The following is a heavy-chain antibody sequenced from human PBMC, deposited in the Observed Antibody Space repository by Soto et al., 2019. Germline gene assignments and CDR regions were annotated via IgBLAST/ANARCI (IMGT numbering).Heavy chain of an antibody. V-gene: IGHV3-74*01. J-gene: IGHJ4*02. CDR3: ARSSYDSSGYSKDYDF. D-gene: IGHD3-22*01. Sequence: GSLRLSCAASGFTFRNYWMHWARQAPGKGLVWVSRINSDGSTTSYADSVKGRFTISRDNAKNTLSLQMNSLRAEDTAVYFCARSSYDSSGYSKDYDFWGLGTLVTVSS. CDR2: INSDGSTT. CDR1: GFTFRNYW.